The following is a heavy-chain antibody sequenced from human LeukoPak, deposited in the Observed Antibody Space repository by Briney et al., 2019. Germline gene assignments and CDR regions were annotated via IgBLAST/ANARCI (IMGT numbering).Heavy chain of an antibody. CDR3: ARDLFDRGGGPGWFDP. V-gene: IGHV1-69*05. CDR2: IIPIFGTA. D-gene: IGHD3-10*01. Sequence: SVKVSCKASGGTFSSYAISWVRQAPGQGLEWMGRIIPIFGTANYAQKFQGRDTITTDESTSTAYMELSSLRSEDTAAYYCARDLFDRGGGPGWFDPWGQGTLVTVSS. CDR1: GGTFSSYA. J-gene: IGHJ5*02.